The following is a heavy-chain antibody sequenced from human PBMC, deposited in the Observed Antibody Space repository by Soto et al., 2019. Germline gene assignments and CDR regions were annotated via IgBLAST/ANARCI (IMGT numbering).Heavy chain of an antibody. CDR2: IDPSDSQT. CDR1: GYSFAVYW. V-gene: IGHV5-10-1*01. Sequence: ESLKIACKGCGYSFAVYWVTCVRQKPGKGLEWMGRIDPSDSQTYYSPSFRGHVTISVTKSITTVFLQWRSLRASDTAMYYCARQIYDSDTGPNFQYYFDSWGQGTLVTVSS. J-gene: IGHJ4*02. D-gene: IGHD3-22*01. CDR3: ARQIYDSDTGPNFQYYFDS.